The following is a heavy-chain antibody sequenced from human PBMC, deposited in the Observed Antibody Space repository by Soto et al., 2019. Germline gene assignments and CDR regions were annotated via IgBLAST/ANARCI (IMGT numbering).Heavy chain of an antibody. CDR2: ISHIGSV. CDR1: GVSISSNYY. Sequence: QVLLQKSGPGLVQPSGTPSLSCAVSGVSISSNYYWGWVRQPPGKGLEWLGDISHIGSVNYSPSLMSRVTISMDRSENQFSLKLNSVTAADTAVYYCVRSFGWYAIDYWGQGSLVIVSS. V-gene: IGHV4-4*02. J-gene: IGHJ4*02. CDR3: VRSFGWYAIDY. D-gene: IGHD6-19*01.